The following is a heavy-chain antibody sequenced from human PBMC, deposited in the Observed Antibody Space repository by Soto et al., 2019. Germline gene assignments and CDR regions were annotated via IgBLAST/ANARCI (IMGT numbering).Heavy chain of an antibody. CDR3: ATSQKGYNGNYSVH. Sequence: PSETLSLTCAVSGASISGSYYYLAWRRQSPGKGPEWSGSVFYTGFTSYNPSLESRVSVSVDTSNSEFSLKLSAVTAADTAVYYCATSQKGYNGNYSVHWRQGAXVTVSS. V-gene: IGHV4-39*01. D-gene: IGHD1-20*01. CDR2: VFYTGFT. CDR1: GASISGSYYY. J-gene: IGHJ4*02.